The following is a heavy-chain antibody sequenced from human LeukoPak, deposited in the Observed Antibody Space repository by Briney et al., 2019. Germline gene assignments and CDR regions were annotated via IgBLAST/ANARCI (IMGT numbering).Heavy chain of an antibody. CDR1: GFTFGDYA. Sequence: GGSLRLSCAASGFTFGDYAMHWVRQAPGKGLEWVSGISWNGGVIGYGDPVKGRFTISRDNAKDSLYLEMNSLRAEDMALYFCAKVLVVSASSGAFDIWGQGTMVIVSS. CDR3: AKVLVVSASSGAFDI. D-gene: IGHD2-15*01. V-gene: IGHV3-9*03. CDR2: ISWNGGVI. J-gene: IGHJ3*02.